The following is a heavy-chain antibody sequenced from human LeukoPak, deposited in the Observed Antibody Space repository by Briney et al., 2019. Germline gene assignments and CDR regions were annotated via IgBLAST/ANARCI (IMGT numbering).Heavy chain of an antibody. Sequence: GGSLRLSCTASGFTFDNFAMAWVRQAPGRGMDWVSVITGNGAHTYYADSVKGRFTISRDNAKNTVYLQLNNLRADDTAVYFCARHDSFIPYWGQGTLVSVSS. V-gene: IGHV3-23*01. CDR2: ITGNGAHT. CDR1: GFTFDNFA. D-gene: IGHD5-18*01. J-gene: IGHJ4*02. CDR3: ARHDSFIPY.